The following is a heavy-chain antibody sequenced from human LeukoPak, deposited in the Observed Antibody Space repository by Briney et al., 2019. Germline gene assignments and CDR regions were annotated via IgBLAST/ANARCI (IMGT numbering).Heavy chain of an antibody. Sequence: GRSLRLSCAASGFTFSSYAMHWVRQAPGKGLEWVAVISYDGSNKYYADSVKGRFTISRDNSKNTLYLQMNSLRVEDTAVYYCARVYGNYDFWSGSGFDLWGRGTLVTVSS. D-gene: IGHD3-3*01. CDR2: ISYDGSNK. J-gene: IGHJ2*01. V-gene: IGHV3-30-3*01. CDR3: ARVYGNYDFWSGSGFDL. CDR1: GFTFSSYA.